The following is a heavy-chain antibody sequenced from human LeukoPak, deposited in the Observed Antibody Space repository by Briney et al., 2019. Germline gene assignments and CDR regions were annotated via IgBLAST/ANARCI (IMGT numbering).Heavy chain of an antibody. J-gene: IGHJ4*02. CDR3: AEERDSGYDFDF. CDR2: ISFDGSNK. Sequence: PGGSLRLSCAASSSYGMHWVRQAPGKGLEWVAVISFDGSNKYYADSVKGRFTISRDNSKNTLYLQMNSLRAEDTAVYYCAEERDSGYDFDFWGLGTLVTVSS. CDR1: SSYG. D-gene: IGHD6-25*01. V-gene: IGHV3-30*18.